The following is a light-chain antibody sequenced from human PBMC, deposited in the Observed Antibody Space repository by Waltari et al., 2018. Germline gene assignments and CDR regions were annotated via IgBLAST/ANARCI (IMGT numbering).Light chain of an antibody. J-gene: IGLJ3*02. Sequence: QSALTQPRSVSGSPGQSVTISCTGTSSDCGGYNYLPWYQHHPGKAPKPIIYYVTKRPSGVPDRFSASKSDNTASLTISGLQAEDEADYYCCSYAGSITFWVFGGGTKLTVL. CDR2: YVT. V-gene: IGLV2-11*01. CDR1: SSDCGGYNY. CDR3: CSYAGSITFWV.